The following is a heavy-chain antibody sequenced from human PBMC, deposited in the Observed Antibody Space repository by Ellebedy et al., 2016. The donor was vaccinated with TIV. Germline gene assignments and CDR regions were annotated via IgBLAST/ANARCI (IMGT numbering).Heavy chain of an antibody. CDR3: AKISGGDYGFRS. D-gene: IGHD4-17*01. CDR1: GYTFTSYD. J-gene: IGHJ4*02. CDR2: MNPNSGYT. V-gene: IGHV1-8*01. Sequence: AASVKVSCKASGYTFTSYDINWVRRAAGLGLEWMGWMNPNSGYTGSAQEFQGRVTMTRDTSTSTVYMELSSLRSEDTAMYYCAKISGGDYGFRSWGQGTLVTVSS.